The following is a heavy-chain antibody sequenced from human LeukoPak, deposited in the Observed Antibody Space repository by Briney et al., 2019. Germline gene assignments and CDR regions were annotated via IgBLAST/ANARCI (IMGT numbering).Heavy chain of an antibody. Sequence: SETLSLTCTVSGGSVSGAPLGRGAHFWSWVRQSPGKALEWIAYIFHSGSTYYNPSLKGRVSMSIDTSKNLFSLKLTSVTAADTAVYYCARYGRPYGDYESSQGGFDYWGQGTLVTVSS. CDR1: GGSVSGAPLGRGAHF. CDR3: ARYGRPYGDYESSQGGFDY. CDR2: IFHSGST. J-gene: IGHJ4*02. V-gene: IGHV4-30-2*06. D-gene: IGHD4-17*01.